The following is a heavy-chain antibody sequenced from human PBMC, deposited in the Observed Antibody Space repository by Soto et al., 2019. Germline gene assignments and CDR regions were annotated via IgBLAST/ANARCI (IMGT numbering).Heavy chain of an antibody. V-gene: IGHV3-30*18. Sequence: GGSLRLSCAASGFTFSSYGMHWVRQAPGKGLEWVAVISYDGSNKYYADSVKGRFTISRDNSKNTLYLQMNSLRAEDTAVYYCAKDSWGTTYYYYYGMDVWGQGTTVTV. CDR3: AKDSWGTTYYYYYGMDV. CDR1: GFTFSSYG. J-gene: IGHJ6*02. CDR2: ISYDGSNK. D-gene: IGHD3-16*01.